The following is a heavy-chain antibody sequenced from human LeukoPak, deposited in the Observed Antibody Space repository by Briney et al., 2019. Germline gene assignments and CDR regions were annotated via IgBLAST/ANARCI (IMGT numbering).Heavy chain of an antibody. CDR3: AKARSLGVTAAINY. Sequence: PGGSLRLSCAASGFTFSSSVMSWVRQAPGKGLEWVSTINGDGTRTYYSVSSNGRFIISRDNSMNTLFLQMDTLRAEDTAVYYCAKARSLGVTAAINYWGQGTLVTVSS. D-gene: IGHD2-2*02. CDR1: GFTFSSSV. V-gene: IGHV3-23*01. CDR2: INGDGTRT. J-gene: IGHJ4*02.